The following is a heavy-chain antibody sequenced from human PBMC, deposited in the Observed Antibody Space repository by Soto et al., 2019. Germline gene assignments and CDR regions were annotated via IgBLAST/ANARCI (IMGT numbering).Heavy chain of an antibody. Sequence: QVHLQESGPGLVAPSGTLSLPCTLSGGSVRAPDWWNWVRQSPDQGLEWIAEVHISGHSNYNPSLRSRVSVSKDSSKNQFYLNLNSVTAADTAMYYWARGRQGCSANNCYFDPWGQGTQVTSSS. J-gene: IGHJ5*01. V-gene: IGHV4-4*02. CDR3: ARGRQGCSANNCYFDP. D-gene: IGHD1-1*01. CDR2: VHISGHS. CDR1: GGSVRAPDW.